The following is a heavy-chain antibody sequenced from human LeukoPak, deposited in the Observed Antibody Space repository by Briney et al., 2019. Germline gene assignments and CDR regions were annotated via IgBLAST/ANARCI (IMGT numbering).Heavy chain of an antibody. V-gene: IGHV3-66*01. CDR1: GFTVSSNY. CDR2: IYSGGST. Sequence: GGSLRLSCAASGFTVSSNYMSWVRQAPGKGLEWVSVIYSGGSTYYADSVKGRFTISRDNSKNTLYLQMNSLRAEDTAVYYCARDSRGYYDFWSGADCGMDVWGQGTTVTVSS. D-gene: IGHD3-3*01. CDR3: ARDSRGYYDFWSGADCGMDV. J-gene: IGHJ6*02.